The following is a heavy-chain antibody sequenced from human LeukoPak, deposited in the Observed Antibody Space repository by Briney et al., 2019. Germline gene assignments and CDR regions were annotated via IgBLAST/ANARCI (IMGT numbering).Heavy chain of an antibody. V-gene: IGHV1-2*02. D-gene: IGHD2-21*02. CDR3: AREDIVVVTATFDY. CDR1: GYTFTGYY. CDR2: INPNSGGT. J-gene: IGHJ4*02. Sequence: ASVKVSCTASGYTFTGYYMHWVRPAPGQGLEWMGWINPNSGGTNYAQKFQGRVTMTRDTSISTAYMELSRLRSDDTAVYYCAREDIVVVTATFDYWGQGTLVTVSS.